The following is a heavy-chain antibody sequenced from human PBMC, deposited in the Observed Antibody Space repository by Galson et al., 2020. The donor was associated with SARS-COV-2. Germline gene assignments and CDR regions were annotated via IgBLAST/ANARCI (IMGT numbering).Heavy chain of an antibody. CDR1: GGSFSGYY. CDR3: ARKGGRRYDFDY. Sequence: SETLSLTCAVYGGSFSGYYWSWIRQLPGKGLEWIGEINHSGSTNYNPSLKSRVTVSVDTSKNQFSLKLSSVTAADTAVYYCARKGGRRYDFDYWGQGNLVTVSS. V-gene: IGHV4-34*01. D-gene: IGHD1-26*01. CDR2: INHSGST. J-gene: IGHJ4*02.